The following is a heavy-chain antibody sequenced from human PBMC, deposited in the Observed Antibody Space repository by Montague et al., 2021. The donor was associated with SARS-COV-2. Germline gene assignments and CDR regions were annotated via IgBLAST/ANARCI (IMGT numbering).Heavy chain of an antibody. CDR2: ISSSSSYI. CDR1: GFTFSSYT. V-gene: IGHV3-21*01. J-gene: IGHJ6*02. D-gene: IGHD1-26*01. CDR3: ARVGIYYYGMGV. Sequence: SLRLSCAASGFTFSSYTMNWVRQAPGKGLEWVSSISSSSSYISYADLVKGRFTISRDNAKNSLYLQMNSLRAEDTAVYYCARVGIYYYGMGVWGQGTTVTVSS.